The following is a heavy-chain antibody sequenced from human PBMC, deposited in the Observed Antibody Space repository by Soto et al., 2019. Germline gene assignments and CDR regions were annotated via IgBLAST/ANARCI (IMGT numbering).Heavy chain of an antibody. J-gene: IGHJ4*02. D-gene: IGHD3-22*01. V-gene: IGHV4-59*08. CDR1: GGSISSYY. Sequence: SETLSLTCTVSGGSISSYYWSWIRQPPGKGLEWIGYIYYSGSTNYNPSLKSRVTISVDTSKNQFSLKLSSVTAADTAVYYCARHFRYNPYDVNLAPSFDYWGQGTLVTVSS. CDR3: ARHFRYNPYDVNLAPSFDY. CDR2: IYYSGST.